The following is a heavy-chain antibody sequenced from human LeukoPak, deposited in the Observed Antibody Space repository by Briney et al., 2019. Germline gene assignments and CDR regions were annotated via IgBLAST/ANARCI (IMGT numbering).Heavy chain of an antibody. CDR2: IKSKSDDGTV. J-gene: IGHJ3*01. V-gene: IGHV3-15*01. CDR1: GFIFSNAW. D-gene: IGHD1-26*01. CDR3: SPELVGALRFGSIDL. Sequence: GGSLRLSCAASGFIFSNAWMSWVRQAPGKGLEWLGRIKSKSDDGTVDYAAPVKGRFTISRDDSGNMLYLQMKSLKTEDTAVYFCSPELVGALRFGSIDLWGQGTMVTVSS.